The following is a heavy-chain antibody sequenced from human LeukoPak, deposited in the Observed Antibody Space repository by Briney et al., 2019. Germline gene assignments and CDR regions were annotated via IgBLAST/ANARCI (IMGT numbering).Heavy chain of an antibody. Sequence: SSETLSLTCTVSGGSISSYYWSWIRQPPGKGLEWIGYIYYSGSTNYNPSLKSRVTISVDTSKNQFSLKLSSVTAADTAVYYCAGQIYYYYGMDVWGQGTTVTVSS. J-gene: IGHJ6*02. CDR1: GGSISSYY. V-gene: IGHV4-59*08. CDR2: IYYSGST. CDR3: AGQIYYYYGMDV.